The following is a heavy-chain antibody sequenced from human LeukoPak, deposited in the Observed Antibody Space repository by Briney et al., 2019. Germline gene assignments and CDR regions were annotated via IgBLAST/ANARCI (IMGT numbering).Heavy chain of an antibody. CDR1: GFTFSTYW. J-gene: IGHJ4*02. D-gene: IGHD1-26*01. V-gene: IGHV3-7*03. CDR2: IRQDGGEA. CDR3: VRGGTFRYSGTSGDY. Sequence: GGSLRLSCAASGFTFSTYWMTWVRQGPGKGLEWVANIRQDGGEAYYVDSVKGRFTISRDNAKASVYLQMNGLTADDTAVYYCVRGGTFRYSGTSGDYWGQGTLVTVSS.